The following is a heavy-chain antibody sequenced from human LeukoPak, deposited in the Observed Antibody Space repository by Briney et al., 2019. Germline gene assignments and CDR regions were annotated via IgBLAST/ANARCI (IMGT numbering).Heavy chain of an antibody. CDR3: AKDSSGWFDY. D-gene: IGHD6-19*01. CDR2: ISYDGSNK. V-gene: IGHV3-30*18. CDR1: GFTFSSYG. J-gene: IGHJ4*02. Sequence: GRSLRLSCAASGFTFSSYGMHWVRQAPGKGLEWVAVISYDGSNKYYADSVKGRFTISRDNSKNTLYLRMNSLRAEDTAVYYCAKDSSGWFDYWGQGTLVTVSS.